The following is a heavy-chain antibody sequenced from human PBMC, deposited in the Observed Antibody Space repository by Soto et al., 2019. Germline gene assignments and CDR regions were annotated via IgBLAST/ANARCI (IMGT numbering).Heavy chain of an antibody. D-gene: IGHD3-16*02. V-gene: IGHV3-11*01. CDR2: ITFSGNTV. J-gene: IGHJ6*01. CDR1: GFTFSDSY. Sequence: GGSLRLSCAASGFTFSDSYMSWIRQAPGKGLEWISYITFSGNTVYYADSLKGRFTISRDNAKNSLYLQMNRLRAEDTAVYYCASVSWREKYGMDVWGQGTTVTVPS. CDR3: ASVSWREKYGMDV.